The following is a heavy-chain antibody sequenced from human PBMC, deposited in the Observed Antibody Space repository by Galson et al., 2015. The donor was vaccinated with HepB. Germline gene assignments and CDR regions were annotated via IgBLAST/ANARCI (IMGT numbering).Heavy chain of an antibody. J-gene: IGHJ4*02. CDR3: ASGTGPMKSYDFGS. CDR2: IWADGTDK. CDR1: EFSFRTNA. D-gene: IGHD3-10*01. Sequence: SLRLSCAASEFSFRTNAMHWVRQAPGKGLGWVAVIWADGTDKYYADSVKGRFTISRDNSKNTLFLDMNSLRAEDTAVYYCASGTGPMKSYDFGSWGQGTLVTVSS. V-gene: IGHV3-33*01.